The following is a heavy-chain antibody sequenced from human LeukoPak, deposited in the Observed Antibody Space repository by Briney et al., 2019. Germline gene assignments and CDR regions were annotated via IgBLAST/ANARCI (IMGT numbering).Heavy chain of an antibody. V-gene: IGHV3-23*01. CDR2: ISGSGGST. CDR1: GFTFSSYA. J-gene: IGHJ4*02. D-gene: IGHD6-13*01. CDR3: AKVRRSSSWYYFDY. Sequence: GGSLRLSCAASGFTFSSYAMSWIRQAPGKGLEWVSAISGSGGSTYYADSVKGRFTISRDNSKNTLYLQMNSLRAEDTAVYYCAKVRRSSSWYYFDYWGQGTLVTVSS.